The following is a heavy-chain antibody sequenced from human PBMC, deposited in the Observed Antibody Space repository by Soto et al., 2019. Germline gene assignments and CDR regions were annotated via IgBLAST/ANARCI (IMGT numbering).Heavy chain of an antibody. J-gene: IGHJ6*02. Sequence: PGASLKISCKASGYSFTTYWIGWVRQLPGKGLEWMATIYPGDSDRRYSPSFQGQVTVSVDKSLSTAYLRWSSLRASDSAMYYWARHYYYGMEVWGQGTTVTVSS. CDR2: IYPGDSDR. V-gene: IGHV5-51*01. CDR1: GYSFTTYW. CDR3: ARHYYYGMEV.